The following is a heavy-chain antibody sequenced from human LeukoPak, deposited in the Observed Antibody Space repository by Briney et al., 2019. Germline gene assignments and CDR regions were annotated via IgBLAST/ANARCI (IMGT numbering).Heavy chain of an antibody. Sequence: PRRSLRLSCAAAGFTVSSNEMNWVRQDPGNWLEWVTYLSSSGGTIYYADSVKGRFTISRDNAKNSLYLQMNSLRAEDTAVYYCARAVLYYYYGMDVWGQGTTVSVS. CDR1: GFTVSSNE. CDR3: ARAVLYYYYGMDV. CDR2: LSSSGGTI. J-gene: IGHJ6*02. V-gene: IGHV3-48*03.